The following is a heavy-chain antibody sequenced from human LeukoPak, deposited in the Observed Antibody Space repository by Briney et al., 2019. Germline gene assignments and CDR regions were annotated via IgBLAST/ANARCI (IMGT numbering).Heavy chain of an antibody. CDR1: GDPISSGSYY. CDR2: IYISGST. J-gene: IGHJ5*02. V-gene: IGHV4-61*02. Sequence: SETLSLTCTVSGDPISSGSYYWSWIRQPAGKGLEWIGRIYISGSTTYNPSLKSRVTISVDTSKNQFSLKLSSVTAADTALYYCARSDRHLRDHWFDPWGQGTLVTVSS. CDR3: ARSDRHLRDHWFDP.